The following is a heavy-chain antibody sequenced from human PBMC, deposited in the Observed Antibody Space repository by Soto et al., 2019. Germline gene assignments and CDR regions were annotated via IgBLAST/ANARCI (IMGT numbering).Heavy chain of an antibody. J-gene: IGHJ4*01. CDR1: GFTFSSYW. Sequence: WGSLRLSCAASGFTFSSYWMHWVRQAPGKGLEWVSRIKPDGSWTIHADSVKGRFTISRDNAKSMVYLQMNSLRVEDTAVYYCAGYNWNSQNYWGHGTLVTVSS. CDR2: IKPDGSWT. CDR3: AGYNWNSQNY. D-gene: IGHD1-7*01. V-gene: IGHV3-74*01.